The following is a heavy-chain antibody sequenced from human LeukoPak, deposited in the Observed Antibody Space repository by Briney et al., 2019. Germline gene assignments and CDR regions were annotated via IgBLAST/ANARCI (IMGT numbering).Heavy chain of an antibody. CDR3: ARGSPDSSRWYFMNI. V-gene: IGHV3-74*01. D-gene: IGHD6-13*01. Sequence: GGSLRLSCAASGFTFSSYWMHWVRQAPGEGLVWVSRINSDGSSTSDADSVKGRFTISRDNAKSTLYLQMNSLRAEDTAVYFCARGSPDSSRWYFMNIWGQGTMVTVSS. CDR2: INSDGSST. CDR1: GFTFSSYW. J-gene: IGHJ3*02.